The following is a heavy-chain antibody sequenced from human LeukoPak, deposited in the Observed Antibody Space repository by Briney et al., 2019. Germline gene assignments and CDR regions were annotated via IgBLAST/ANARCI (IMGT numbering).Heavy chain of an antibody. D-gene: IGHD5-18*01. CDR2: INHSGST. V-gene: IGHV4-34*01. CDR3: ARTGETAMDSRGLFDY. CDR1: GGSLSGYY. J-gene: IGHJ4*02. Sequence: PSETLSLNCAVYGGSLSGYYWSWIRQPPGKGPEWIGEINHSGSTNDNPSLKSRVSISADTSKNQFSLKLSSVTAADTAVYYCARTGETAMDSRGLFDYWGQGTLVTVSS.